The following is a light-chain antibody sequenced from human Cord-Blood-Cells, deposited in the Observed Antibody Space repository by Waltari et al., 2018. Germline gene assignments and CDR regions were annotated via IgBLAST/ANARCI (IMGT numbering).Light chain of an antibody. V-gene: IGLV2-14*02. CDR1: SSDVGSYTL. J-gene: IGLJ1*01. CDR3: SSYTSSSTLI. CDR2: DVS. Sequence: QSALTQPASVSGPPGQSITIPCTGTSSDVGSYTLVSWYQQHPGKAPKLMIYDVSKRPSGVSNRFSGSKSGNTASLTISGLQAEDEADYYCSSYTSSSTLIFGTGTKVTVL.